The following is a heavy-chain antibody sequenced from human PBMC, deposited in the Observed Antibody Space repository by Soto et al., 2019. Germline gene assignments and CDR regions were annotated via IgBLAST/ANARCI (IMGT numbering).Heavy chain of an antibody. CDR2: IKQDGSEK. J-gene: IGHJ4*02. Sequence: GGSLRLSCAASGFTFSSYWMSWVRQAPGKGLEWVANIKQDGSEKYYVDSVKGRFTISRDNAKNSLYLQMNSLRAEDTAVYYCARDRVDDILTGYYYWGQGTLVTVSS. V-gene: IGHV3-7*01. CDR1: GFTFSSYW. D-gene: IGHD3-9*01. CDR3: ARDRVDDILTGYYY.